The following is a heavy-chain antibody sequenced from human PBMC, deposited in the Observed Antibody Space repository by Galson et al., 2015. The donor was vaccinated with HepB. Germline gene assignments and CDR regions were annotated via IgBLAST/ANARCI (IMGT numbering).Heavy chain of an antibody. Sequence: SLRLSCAASGFTFSSYAMSWVRQAPGKGLEWVSAISGSGGSTYYADSVKGRFTISRDNSKNTLYLQMNSLRAEDTAVYYCAKSSSSSWYPFDYWGQGTLVTVSS. CDR1: GFTFSSYA. J-gene: IGHJ4*02. CDR3: AKSSSSSWYPFDY. CDR2: ISGSGGST. V-gene: IGHV3-23*01. D-gene: IGHD6-13*01.